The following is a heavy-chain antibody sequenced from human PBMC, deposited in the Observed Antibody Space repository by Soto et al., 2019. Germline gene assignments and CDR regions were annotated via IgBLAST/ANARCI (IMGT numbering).Heavy chain of an antibody. Sequence: GVSLRLSCAASGFTFSSYSMNWVRQAPGKGLEWVSYISSSSSTIYYADSVKGRFTISRDNAKNSLYLQMNSLRAEDTAVYYCARVGLRFLEWLSGVGDNWFDPWGQGTLVTVSS. CDR2: ISSSSSTI. J-gene: IGHJ5*02. D-gene: IGHD3-3*01. V-gene: IGHV3-48*01. CDR3: ARVGLRFLEWLSGVGDNWFDP. CDR1: GFTFSSYS.